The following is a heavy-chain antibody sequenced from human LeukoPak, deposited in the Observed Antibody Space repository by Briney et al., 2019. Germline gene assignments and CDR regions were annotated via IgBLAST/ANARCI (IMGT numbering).Heavy chain of an antibody. J-gene: IGHJ4*02. D-gene: IGHD3-3*01. V-gene: IGHV3-23*01. CDR1: GFTFSGYA. CDR2: ISGSGGST. Sequence: GGSLRLSCAASGFTFSGYAMSWVRQAPGKGLEWVSAISGSGGSTYYADSVKGRFTISRDNSKNTLYLQMNSLRAEDTAVYYCAKDAGLYYDFWSGYLDYWGQGTLVTVSP. CDR3: AKDAGLYYDFWSGYLDY.